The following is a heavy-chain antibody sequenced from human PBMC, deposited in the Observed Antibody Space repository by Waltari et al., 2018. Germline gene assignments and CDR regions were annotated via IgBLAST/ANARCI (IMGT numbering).Heavy chain of an antibody. CDR3: AKRGVFGSGNSFKNNWFDS. D-gene: IGHD3-10*01. J-gene: IGHJ5*01. Sequence: EVQLLEFGGGLVQSGGSLRLSCVASQFTFSTYALSWVRQAPGPGEGLEWVSTIGGNGCGTYYEDTVKGRFTISRDNSRSTLHLQMESLRAEDTAIYYCAKRGVFGSGNSFKNNWFDSWGQGTLVTVSS. CDR1: QFTFSTYA. V-gene: IGHV3-23*01. CDR2: IGGNGCGT.